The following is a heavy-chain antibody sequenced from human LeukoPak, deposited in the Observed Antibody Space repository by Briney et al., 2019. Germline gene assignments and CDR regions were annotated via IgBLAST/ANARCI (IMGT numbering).Heavy chain of an antibody. D-gene: IGHD3-22*01. CDR3: ARDITYYYDSSGYSDAFDI. V-gene: IGHV1-46*01. Sequence: GASVKVSCTASGYTFTSYYMHWVRQAPGQGLEWMGIINPSGGSTSYAQKFQGRVTMTRDMSTSTVYMELSSLRSEDTAVYYCARDITYYYDSSGYSDAFDIWGQGTMVTVSS. CDR1: GYTFTSYY. J-gene: IGHJ3*02. CDR2: INPSGGST.